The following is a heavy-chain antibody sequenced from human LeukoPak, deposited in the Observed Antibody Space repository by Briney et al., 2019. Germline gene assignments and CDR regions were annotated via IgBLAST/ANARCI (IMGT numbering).Heavy chain of an antibody. Sequence: EASVKVSCKASGYTFTTYGISWVRQAPGQGLEWMGWINSYNGNTNYAQKFQGRVTMTTDTSTSTAYMELRSLRSNDTAVYYCARVGGGSSGCYQDAFDIWGQGTMVTVSS. CDR1: GYTFTTYG. CDR2: INSYNGNT. J-gene: IGHJ3*02. D-gene: IGHD3-22*01. CDR3: ARVGGGSSGCYQDAFDI. V-gene: IGHV1-18*01.